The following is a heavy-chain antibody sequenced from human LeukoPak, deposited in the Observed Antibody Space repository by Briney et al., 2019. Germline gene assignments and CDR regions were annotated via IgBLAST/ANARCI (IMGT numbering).Heavy chain of an antibody. Sequence: GGSLRLSCAASGFTFSSYAMSWVRQAPGKGLEWVSAISGSGGSTYYADSVKGRFTISRDNSKNTLYLQMNSLRAEDTAVYYCAKDRPDVVPAATPEYYFDYWGQGTLVTVSS. CDR2: ISGSGGST. V-gene: IGHV3-23*01. J-gene: IGHJ4*02. D-gene: IGHD2-2*01. CDR1: GFTFSSYA. CDR3: AKDRPDVVPAATPEYYFDY.